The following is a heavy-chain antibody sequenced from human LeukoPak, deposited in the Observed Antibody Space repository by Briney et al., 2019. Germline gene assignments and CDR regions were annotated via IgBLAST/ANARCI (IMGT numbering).Heavy chain of an antibody. V-gene: IGHV4-31*03. CDR1: GGSISSGAYY. Sequence: SQTLSLTCTVSGGSISSGAYYWSWIRQHPGKGLEWIGYIYYRGSTYYNPSLKSRVTISVDTSNNQLSLRLSSVTAADTAVYYCARVSIQLERPARFDPWGQGTLVTVSS. D-gene: IGHD1-1*01. CDR3: ARVSIQLERPARFDP. J-gene: IGHJ5*02. CDR2: IYYRGST.